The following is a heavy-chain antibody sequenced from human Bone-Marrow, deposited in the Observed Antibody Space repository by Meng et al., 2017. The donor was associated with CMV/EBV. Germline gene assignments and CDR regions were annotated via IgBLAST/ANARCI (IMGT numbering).Heavy chain of an antibody. CDR3: ARRVRIAGFGP. Sequence: GSLRLSCAVYGGSFSGYYWSWIRQPPGKGLEWIGSIYYSGSTNYNPSLKSRVTISVDTSKNQFSLKLSSVTAADTAVYYCARRVRIAGFGPWGQGTLVTVSS. CDR2: IYYSGST. D-gene: IGHD6-13*01. J-gene: IGHJ5*02. CDR1: GGSFSGYY. V-gene: IGHV4-34*01.